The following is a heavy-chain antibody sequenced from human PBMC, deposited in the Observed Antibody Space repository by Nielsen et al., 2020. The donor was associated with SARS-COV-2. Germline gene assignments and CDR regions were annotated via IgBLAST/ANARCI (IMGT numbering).Heavy chain of an antibody. CDR1: GYTFTSYY. J-gene: IGHJ6*02. CDR3: ARVKAAAFLYYYYGMDV. D-gene: IGHD6-13*01. Sequence: ASVKVSCKASGYTFTSYYMHWVRQAPGQGLEWMGIINPSGGSTSYAQKFQGRVTMTRDTSTSTVYMELSSLRSEDTAVYYCARVKAAAFLYYYYGMDVWGQGTTVTVSS. CDR2: INPSGGST. V-gene: IGHV1-46*01.